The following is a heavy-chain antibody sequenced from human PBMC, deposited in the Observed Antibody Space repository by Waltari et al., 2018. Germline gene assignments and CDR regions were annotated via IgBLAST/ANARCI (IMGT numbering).Heavy chain of an antibody. CDR2: ISSNGGST. CDR3: AREGTFLHLGELSMSYFDL. J-gene: IGHJ2*01. CDR1: GFTFSSYA. Sequence: EVQLVESGGGLVQPGGSLRLSCAASGFTFSSYAMHWVPQAPGKGLEYVSAISSNGGSTYYADSVKGRFTISRDNSKNTLYLQMGSLRAEDMAVYYCAREGTFLHLGELSMSYFDLWGRGTLVTVSS. D-gene: IGHD3-16*02. V-gene: IGHV3-64*07.